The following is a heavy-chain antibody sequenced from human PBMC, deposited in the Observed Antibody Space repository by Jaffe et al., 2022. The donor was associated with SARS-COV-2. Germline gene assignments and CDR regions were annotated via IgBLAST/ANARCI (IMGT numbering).Heavy chain of an antibody. J-gene: IGHJ6*02. D-gene: IGHD2-21*02. CDR1: GGSISSGSYY. V-gene: IGHV4-61*02. Sequence: QVQLQESGPGLVKPSQTLSLTCTVSGGSISSGSYYWSWIRQPAGKGLEWIGRIYTSGSTNYNPSLKSRVTISVDTSKNQFSLKLSSVTAADTAVYYCAREGGDRWGGLYGMDVWGQGTTVTVSS. CDR3: AREGGDRWGGLYGMDV. CDR2: IYTSGST.